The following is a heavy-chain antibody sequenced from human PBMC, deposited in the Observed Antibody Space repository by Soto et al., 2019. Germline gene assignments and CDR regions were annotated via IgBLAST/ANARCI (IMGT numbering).Heavy chain of an antibody. CDR2: ISGSGGST. V-gene: IGHV3-23*01. CDR3: AKAPYDILTGYRHNTY. CDR1: TFTFSSYA. Sequence: GGSLRLSCAASTFTFSSYAMSWVRQAPGKGLEWVSAISGSGGSTYYADSVKGRFTISRDNSKNTLYLQMNSLRAEDTAVYYCAKAPYDILTGYRHNTYWGHGTLVIFSS. J-gene: IGHJ4*01. D-gene: IGHD3-9*01.